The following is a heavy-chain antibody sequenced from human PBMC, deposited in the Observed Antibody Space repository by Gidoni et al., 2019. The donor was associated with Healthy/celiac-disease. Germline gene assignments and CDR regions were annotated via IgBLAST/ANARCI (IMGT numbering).Heavy chain of an antibody. Sequence: QVQLVQSGAEVQKPGSSVKVSCKSSVVTFSSYAISWVRQAPGQELEWMGGIIPIFGIANYGQKFQGRVTITADKSTSTDYMELSRLRSEDTAVYYCARVESGYQYYFDYWGQGTLVTVSS. CDR1: VVTFSSYA. CDR3: ARVESGYQYYFDY. J-gene: IGHJ4*02. CDR2: IIPIFGIA. D-gene: IGHD3-3*01. V-gene: IGHV1-69*17.